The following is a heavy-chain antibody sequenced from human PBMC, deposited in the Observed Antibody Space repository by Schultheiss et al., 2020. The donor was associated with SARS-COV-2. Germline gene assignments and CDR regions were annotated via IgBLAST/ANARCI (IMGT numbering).Heavy chain of an antibody. CDR1: GFTFSSYD. CDR3: ARDSGVTSYYDNDAFDI. V-gene: IGHV3-13*04. D-gene: IGHD3-22*01. CDR2: IGTAGDT. Sequence: GGSLRLSCAASGFTFSSYDMHWVRQATGKGLEWVSAIGTAGDTYYQGSVKGRFTISRENAKNSLYLQMNSLRAGDTAVYYCARDSGVTSYYDNDAFDIWGQGTMVTVSS. J-gene: IGHJ3*02.